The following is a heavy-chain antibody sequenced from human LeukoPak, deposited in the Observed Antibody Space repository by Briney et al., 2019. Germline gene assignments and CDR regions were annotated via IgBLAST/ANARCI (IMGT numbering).Heavy chain of an antibody. CDR3: ASSTGSSSWFDY. Sequence: GASVKVSCKASGYTFTYRYLHWVQHAPGQALEWMGLITPFNGNTNYAQKFQDRVTITRDRSMSTAYMELSSLRSEDTAMYYCASSTGSSSWFDYWGQGTLVTVSS. D-gene: IGHD6-13*01. V-gene: IGHV1-45*02. CDR2: ITPFNGNT. J-gene: IGHJ4*02. CDR1: GYTFTYRY.